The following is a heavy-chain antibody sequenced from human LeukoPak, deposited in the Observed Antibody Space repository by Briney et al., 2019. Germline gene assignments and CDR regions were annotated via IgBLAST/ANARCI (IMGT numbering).Heavy chain of an antibody. CDR3: ARGGGP. D-gene: IGHD3-10*01. V-gene: IGHV4-34*01. CDR2: IAHSGGT. J-gene: IGHJ1*01. CDR1: GGSFSTYH. Sequence: SETLSLTCAVYGGSFSTYHWSWIRQPPGKGLEWIGEIAHSGGTNYNPSLKSRVTIPVDTSNNHFSLKLNSVTAADTAVYYCARGGGPWGQGTLVTVSS.